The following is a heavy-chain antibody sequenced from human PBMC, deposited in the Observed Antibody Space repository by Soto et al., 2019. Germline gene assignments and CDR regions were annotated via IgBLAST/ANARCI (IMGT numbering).Heavy chain of an antibody. CDR1: GGSISSGGYY. J-gene: IGHJ3*02. Sequence: QVQLQESGPGLVKPSQTLSLTCTVSGGSISSGGYYWGWIRQHPEKGLEWIGYIYYTGNTYYNASLKSRVTISVDTSNNQFSLKLSSVTAADTAVYYCARVGISSSDAFDIWGQGTTVTVSS. V-gene: IGHV4-31*03. D-gene: IGHD6-6*01. CDR3: ARVGISSSDAFDI. CDR2: IYYTGNT.